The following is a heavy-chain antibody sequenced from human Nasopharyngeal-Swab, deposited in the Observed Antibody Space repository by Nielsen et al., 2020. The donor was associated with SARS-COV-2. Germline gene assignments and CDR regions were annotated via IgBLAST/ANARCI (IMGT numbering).Heavy chain of an antibody. CDR2: IKSKTDGGTT. CDR1: GFTFSNAW. V-gene: IGHV3-15*01. J-gene: IGHJ3*02. CDR3: TTAIAPAFDI. Sequence: GESLKISCAASGFTFSNAWMSWVRQAPGKGLEWVGRIKSKTDGGTTDYAAPVKGRFTISRDDSTNTLYLQMNSLKTEDTAVYYCTTAIAPAFDIWGQGTMVTVSS.